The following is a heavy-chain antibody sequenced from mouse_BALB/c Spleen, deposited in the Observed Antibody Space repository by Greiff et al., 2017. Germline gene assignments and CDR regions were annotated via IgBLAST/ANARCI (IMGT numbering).Heavy chain of an antibody. V-gene: IGHV1-5*01. Sequence: EVQLQQSGTVLARPGASVKMSCKASGYSFTSYWMHWVKQRPGQGLEWIGAIYPGNSDTSYNQKFKGKAKLTAVTSASTAYMELSSLTNEDSAVYYCTILRLRHYYAMDYWGQGTSVTVSS. D-gene: IGHD1-2*01. CDR2: IYPGNSDT. CDR1: GYSFTSYW. J-gene: IGHJ4*01. CDR3: TILRLRHYYAMDY.